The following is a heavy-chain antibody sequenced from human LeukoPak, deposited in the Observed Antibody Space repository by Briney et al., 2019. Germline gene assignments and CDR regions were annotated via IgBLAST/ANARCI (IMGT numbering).Heavy chain of an antibody. Sequence: ASVKVSCKASGYTFTGYFIHWVRQAPGEGLEWMGYINSNSGDTHYAQMCPSRVTLTRRTSLSTPYIGLSSPRSDDTRAYYCVGDEVLMVRGVPLHYWGQGTLVTVSS. J-gene: IGHJ4*02. D-gene: IGHD3-10*01. CDR2: INSNSGDT. CDR1: GYTFTGYF. CDR3: VGDEVLMVRGVPLHY. V-gene: IGHV1-2*02.